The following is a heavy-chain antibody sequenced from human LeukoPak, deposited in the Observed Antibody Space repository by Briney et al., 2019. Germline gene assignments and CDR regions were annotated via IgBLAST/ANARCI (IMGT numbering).Heavy chain of an antibody. J-gene: IGHJ4*02. CDR1: GFTFSSYS. CDR3: ARDRPMIVAGGFDY. Sequence: GSLRLSCAASGFTFSSYSMNWVRQAPGKGLEWDSSISSSSSYIYYADSVKGRFTISRDNAKKSLYLQMNILRAEDTAVYYCARDRPMIVAGGFDYWGQGTLVTVS. D-gene: IGHD3-22*01. V-gene: IGHV3-21*01. CDR2: ISSSSSYI.